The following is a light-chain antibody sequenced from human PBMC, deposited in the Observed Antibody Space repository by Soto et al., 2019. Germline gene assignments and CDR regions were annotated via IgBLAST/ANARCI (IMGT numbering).Light chain of an antibody. CDR2: EVS. V-gene: IGLV2-18*02. Sequence: QSVLTQPPSVSGSPGQSVTISCTGTSTDFVSYNRVSWYQQPPGTAPKLMIYEVSKRPSGVPDRFSGSKSGNTASLTISGLQAADEADYYCISYTSTRGVFGSGTKVTVL. J-gene: IGLJ1*01. CDR1: STDFVSYNR. CDR3: ISYTSTRGV.